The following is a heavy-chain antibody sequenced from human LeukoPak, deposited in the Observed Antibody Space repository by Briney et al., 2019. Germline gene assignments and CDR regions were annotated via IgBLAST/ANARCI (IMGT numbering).Heavy chain of an antibody. D-gene: IGHD3-22*01. CDR2: ISGSGGST. V-gene: IGHV3-23*01. CDR1: GFTLSSYA. CDR3: AKVVKYYDSSGYLDY. Sequence: GGSPRLSCAASGFTLSSYAMSWVRQAPGKGLEWVSAISGSGGSTYYADSVKGRFTISRDNSKNTLYLQMNSLRAEDTAVYYCAKVVKYYDSSGYLDYWGQGTLVTVSS. J-gene: IGHJ4*02.